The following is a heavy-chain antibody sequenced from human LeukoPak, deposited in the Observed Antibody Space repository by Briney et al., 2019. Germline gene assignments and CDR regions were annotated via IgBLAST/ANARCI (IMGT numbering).Heavy chain of an antibody. J-gene: IGHJ5*02. CDR2: IYYSGST. Sequence: SETLSLTCTVSGGSISSSSYYWGWIRQPPGKGLEWIGSIYYSGSTYYNPSLKSRVTISVDTSKNQFSLKLSSVTAADTAVYYCAKDRILDYGDYLNWFDPWGQGTLVTVSS. CDR1: GGSISSSSYY. D-gene: IGHD4-17*01. CDR3: AKDRILDYGDYLNWFDP. V-gene: IGHV4-39*07.